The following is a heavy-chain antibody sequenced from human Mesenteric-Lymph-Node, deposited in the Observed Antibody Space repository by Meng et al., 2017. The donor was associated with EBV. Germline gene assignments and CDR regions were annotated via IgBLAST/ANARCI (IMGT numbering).Heavy chain of an antibody. CDR3: ATNDNYRNDY. D-gene: IGHD5-24*01. V-gene: IGHV4-31*03. J-gene: IGHJ4*02. CDR1: GGSISSGNYY. CDR2: IYYTGHT. Sequence: QVPPQGSGPGLVKSSQTLSLTCTVSGGSISSGNYYWNWIRQHPGKGLEWIGYIYYTGHTYYNPSLRSRVTISIDTSKNQFSLSLHSVTAADTAAYYCATNDNYRNDYWGQGTLVTVSS.